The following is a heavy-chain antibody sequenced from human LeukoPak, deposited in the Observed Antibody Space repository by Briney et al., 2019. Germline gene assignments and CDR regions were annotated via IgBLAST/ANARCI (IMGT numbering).Heavy chain of an antibody. Sequence: GGSLRLSCAASGFTFSRFWMNWVRQAPGKGLEWVADIKEDGGEKDYVDSVKGRFTISRDNAKNSLYLQMNRLRAEDTAVYFCSRVDNDAFDIWGQGTMVTVS. CDR1: GFTFSRFW. J-gene: IGHJ3*02. CDR3: SRVDNDAFDI. D-gene: IGHD2-2*03. CDR2: IKEDGGEK. V-gene: IGHV3-7*04.